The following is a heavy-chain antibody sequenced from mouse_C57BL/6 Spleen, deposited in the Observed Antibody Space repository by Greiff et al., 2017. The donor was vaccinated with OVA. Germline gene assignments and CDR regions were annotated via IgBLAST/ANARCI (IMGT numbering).Heavy chain of an antibody. D-gene: IGHD2-4*01. CDR3: ARGLSNFDY. Sequence: QVQLQQSGAELVRPGASVKLSCKASGYTFTDYYINWVKQRPGQGLEWIARIYPGSGNTYYNEKFKGKATLTAEKSSSTAYMQLSSLTSEDSAVYFCARGLSNFDYWGQGTTLTVSS. V-gene: IGHV1-76*01. CDR2: IYPGSGNT. CDR1: GYTFTDYY. J-gene: IGHJ2*01.